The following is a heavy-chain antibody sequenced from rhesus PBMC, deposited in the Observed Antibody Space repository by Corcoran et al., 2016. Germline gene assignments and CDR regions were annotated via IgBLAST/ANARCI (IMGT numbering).Heavy chain of an antibody. D-gene: IGHD3-3*01. Sequence: QVQLQESGPGLVKPSETLSLTCAVSGASIRTSWWICIRPPPGTGLELNWAINGNSGNTTYNPSLKSRFTISKDASKNQLSLKRSSGTAADTAVYYCARDLRITIFGVVTPLHYFDYWGQGVLVTVSS. V-gene: IGHV4-80*01. J-gene: IGHJ4*01. CDR3: ARDLRITIFGVVTPLHYFDY. CDR1: GASIRTSW. CDR2: INGNSGNT.